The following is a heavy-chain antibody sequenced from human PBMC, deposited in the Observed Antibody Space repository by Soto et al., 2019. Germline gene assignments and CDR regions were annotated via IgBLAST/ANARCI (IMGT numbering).Heavy chain of an antibody. CDR1: GFTFSSYS. CDR3: AKLTGYPANYYYYYMDV. J-gene: IGHJ6*03. D-gene: IGHD3-9*01. CDR2: ISSSSSYI. Sequence: GGSLRLSCAASGFTFSSYSMNWVRQAPGKGLEWVSSISSSSSYIYYADSVKGRFTISRDNAKNSLYLQMNSLRAEDTAVYYCAKLTGYPANYYYYYMDVWGKGTTVTVSS. V-gene: IGHV3-21*01.